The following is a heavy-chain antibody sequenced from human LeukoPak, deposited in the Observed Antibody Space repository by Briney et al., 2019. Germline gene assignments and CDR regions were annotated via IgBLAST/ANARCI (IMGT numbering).Heavy chain of an antibody. CDR2: ISYDGSKK. V-gene: IGHV3-30*04. J-gene: IGHJ4*02. CDR1: GFTFSSYA. Sequence: GGSLRLSCAASGFTFSSYAMHWVRQAPGKGLEWVTIISYDGSKKYYADYVKGRFTISRDNSKNTLYLQMNSLRAEDTAVYYCARHLSGVTGYTYGRGIDYWGQGTLVTVSS. D-gene: IGHD5-18*01. CDR3: ARHLSGVTGYTYGRGIDY.